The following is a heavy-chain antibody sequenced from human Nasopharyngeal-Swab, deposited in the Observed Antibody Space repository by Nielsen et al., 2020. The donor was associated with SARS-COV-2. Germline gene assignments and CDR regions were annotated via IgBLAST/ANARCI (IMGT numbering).Heavy chain of an antibody. CDR3: ARDHYDFWSGYNTRYYFDY. V-gene: IGHV3-30-3*01. D-gene: IGHD3-3*01. Sequence: GESLKISCAASGFTFSSYAMHWVRQAPGKGLEWVAVISYDGSNKYYADSVKGRFTISRGNSKNTLYLQMNSLRAEDTAVYYCARDHYDFWSGYNTRYYFDYWGQGTLVTVSS. CDR2: ISYDGSNK. CDR1: GFTFSSYA. J-gene: IGHJ4*02.